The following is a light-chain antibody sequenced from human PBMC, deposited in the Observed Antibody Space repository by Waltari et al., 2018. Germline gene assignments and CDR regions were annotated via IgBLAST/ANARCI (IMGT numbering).Light chain of an antibody. Sequence: SYELTQPSSMSVSPGQTARITCPGNFFEKQYGYWYQQKPGQAPILVIFKDNERPSGIPERFSGSSSGTTVTLTISGVQAEDEADYYCQSADSSGPSVVFGGGTKLT. J-gene: IGLJ2*01. CDR2: KDN. V-gene: IGLV3-25*03. CDR3: QSADSSGPSVV. CDR1: FFEKQY.